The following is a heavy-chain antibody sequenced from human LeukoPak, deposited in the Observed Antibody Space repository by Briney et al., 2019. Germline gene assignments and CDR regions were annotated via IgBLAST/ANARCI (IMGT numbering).Heavy chain of an antibody. V-gene: IGHV1-8*03. CDR1: GYTYTNYY. Sequence: ASVKVSCKASGYTYTNYYVHWVRQATGQGLEWMGWMNPNSGNTGYAQKFQGRVTITRNTSISTAYMELSSLRSEDTAVYYCARIRGGYYPYYYYYYYMDVWGKGTTVTVSS. CDR3: ARIRGGYYPYYYYYYYMDV. CDR2: MNPNSGNT. D-gene: IGHD3-22*01. J-gene: IGHJ6*03.